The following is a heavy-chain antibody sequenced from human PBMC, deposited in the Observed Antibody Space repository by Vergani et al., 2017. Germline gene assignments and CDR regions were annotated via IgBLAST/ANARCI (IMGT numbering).Heavy chain of an antibody. CDR2: IYSGGST. V-gene: IGHV3-53*02. J-gene: IGHJ4*02. D-gene: IGHD6-13*01. Sequence: EVQLVETGGGLIQPGGSPRLSCAASGFTVSSNYMSWVRQAPGKGLEWVSVIYSGGSTYYADSVKGRFTISRDNSKNTLYLQMNSLRAEDTAVYYCARDPTYSSYSSSWYFDYWGQGTLVTVSS. CDR1: GFTVSSNY. CDR3: ARDPTYSSYSSSWYFDY.